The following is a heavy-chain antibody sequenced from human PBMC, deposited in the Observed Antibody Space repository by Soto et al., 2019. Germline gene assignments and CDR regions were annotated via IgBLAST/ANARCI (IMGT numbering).Heavy chain of an antibody. D-gene: IGHD7-27*01. CDR2: ISSSSSTI. CDR3: VKGRNWASGSDY. V-gene: IGHV3-48*01. J-gene: IGHJ4*02. CDR1: GFTFSTYS. Sequence: PGXSLRLSCAASGFTFSTYSMNWFRQAPGKGLEWVSYISSSSSTIFYTDSVKGRFTVSRDNAKNSLYLQMNSLRAEDTAVYYCVKGRNWASGSDYRGQGTLVTVSS.